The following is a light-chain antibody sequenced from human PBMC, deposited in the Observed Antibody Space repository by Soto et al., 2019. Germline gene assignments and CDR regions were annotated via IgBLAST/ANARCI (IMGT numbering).Light chain of an antibody. Sequence: DIQMTQSPSSLSASVGARVTITCRASQDIRNSLAWYQQKPGTVPKLLIYSASTLQSGVPSRFSGSGSGTDFTLTISSLQPEDVATYYCQKYNTVPATFGQGTRLDIK. V-gene: IGKV1-27*01. CDR1: QDIRNS. CDR3: QKYNTVPAT. CDR2: SAS. J-gene: IGKJ5*01.